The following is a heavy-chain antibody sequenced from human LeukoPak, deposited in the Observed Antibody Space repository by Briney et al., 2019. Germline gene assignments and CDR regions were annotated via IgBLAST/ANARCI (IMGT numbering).Heavy chain of an antibody. D-gene: IGHD4-17*01. CDR1: GYSFTTYC. CDR3: ARQSGDYVMDV. V-gene: IGHV5-51*01. CDR2: IYCYDSDT. Sequence: GGSLKISCKSSGYSFTTYCNGWVRQVPGKGLEWMLIIYCYDSDTRYSPSIQGQVTISADKSISSAYLQWSSLTASDTAMYYCARQSGDYVMDVWGKGTTVTVSS. J-gene: IGHJ6*04.